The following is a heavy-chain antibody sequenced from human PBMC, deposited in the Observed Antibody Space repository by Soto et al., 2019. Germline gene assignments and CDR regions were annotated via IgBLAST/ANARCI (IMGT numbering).Heavy chain of an antibody. J-gene: IGHJ5*02. CDR3: AKGYYGDYGGFDP. Sequence: GGSLRLSCAASGFSFSTFAMTWVRQAPGKGLEWVSTIISTGISTYYADPVKGRFTISRANSKNTLYLQMNSLRAEDSAVYYCAKGYYGDYGGFDPWGQGTLVTVSS. V-gene: IGHV3-23*01. D-gene: IGHD4-17*01. CDR2: IISTGIST. CDR1: GFSFSTFA.